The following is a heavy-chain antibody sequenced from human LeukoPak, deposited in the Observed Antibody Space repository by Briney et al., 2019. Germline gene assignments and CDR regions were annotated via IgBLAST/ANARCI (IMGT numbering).Heavy chain of an antibody. CDR2: TSSGSSWI. CDR1: GFTFSDYS. V-gene: IGHV3-21*06. CDR3: ARDAGGRTQREGWFDP. D-gene: IGHD1-1*01. Sequence: GGSLRLSCAASGFTFSDYSMNWVRQAPGKGLEWVASTSSGSSWIYYVDSVRGRFTISRDNAKNLLYLQMNSLRVEDTAIYYCARDAGGRTQREGWFDPWGQGTLVTVSS. J-gene: IGHJ5*02.